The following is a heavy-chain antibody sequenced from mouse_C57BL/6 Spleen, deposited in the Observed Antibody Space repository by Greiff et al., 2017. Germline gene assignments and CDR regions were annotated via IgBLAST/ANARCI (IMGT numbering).Heavy chain of an antibody. CDR3: TRNEDGYYYYFDY. J-gene: IGHJ2*01. CDR2: IWSGGST. D-gene: IGHD2-3*01. CDR1: GFSLTSYG. Sequence: QVQLQQSGPGLVQPSQSLSITCTVSGFSLTSYGVHWVRQSPGKGLEWLGVIWSGGSTDYNAAFISRLSISKDNSKSQVFFKMNLLQADDTAIYYCTRNEDGYYYYFDYWGQGTTLTVSS. V-gene: IGHV2-2*01.